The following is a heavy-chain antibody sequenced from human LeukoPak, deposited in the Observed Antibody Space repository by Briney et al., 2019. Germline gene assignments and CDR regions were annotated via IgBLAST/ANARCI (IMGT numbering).Heavy chain of an antibody. D-gene: IGHD3-22*01. Sequence: GGSLRLSCAASGFTFSSYSMNWVRQAPGKGLEWVSSISSSSSYIYYADSVKGRFTIPRDNAKNSLYLQMNSLRAEDTAVYYCARDSSGYRRPFFDYWGQGTLVTVSS. CDR3: ARDSSGYRRPFFDY. CDR2: ISSSSSYI. CDR1: GFTFSSYS. V-gene: IGHV3-21*01. J-gene: IGHJ4*02.